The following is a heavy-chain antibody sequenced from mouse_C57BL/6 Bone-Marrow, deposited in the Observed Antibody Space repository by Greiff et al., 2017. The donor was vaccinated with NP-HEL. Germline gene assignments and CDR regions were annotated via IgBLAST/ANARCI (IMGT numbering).Heavy chain of an antibody. J-gene: IGHJ3*01. CDR3: ARDELAWFAY. Sequence: QVQLQQSGAELARPGASVKLSCKASGYTFTSYGISWVKQRTGQGLEWIGAMYPRSGNTYYNEKFKGKATLTADKSSSTAYMELRSLTSEDSAVYFCARDELAWFAYWGQGTLVTVSA. CDR2: MYPRSGNT. CDR1: GYTFTSYG. D-gene: IGHD4-1*01. V-gene: IGHV1-81*01.